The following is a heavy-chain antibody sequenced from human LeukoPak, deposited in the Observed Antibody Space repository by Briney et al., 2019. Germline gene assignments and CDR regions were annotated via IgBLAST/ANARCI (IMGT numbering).Heavy chain of an antibody. Sequence: GGSLRLSCAASGFTFSSYTMNWVRQAPGKGLEWVSSITTSSDYIYYADSVKGRFTISRDNAKNSLYLQMNSLRAEDTAVYYCARVGSSGWEQIFDYWGQGTLVTVSS. V-gene: IGHV3-21*01. J-gene: IGHJ4*02. CDR3: ARVGSSGWEQIFDY. D-gene: IGHD6-19*01. CDR2: ITTSSDYI. CDR1: GFTFSSYT.